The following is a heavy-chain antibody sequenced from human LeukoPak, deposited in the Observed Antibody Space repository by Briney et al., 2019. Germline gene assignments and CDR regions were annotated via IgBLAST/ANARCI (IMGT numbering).Heavy chain of an antibody. V-gene: IGHV4-59*01. CDR2: IYYSGST. J-gene: IGHJ4*02. CDR1: GGSISSYY. CDR3: ARATYCGGDCQYYFDY. D-gene: IGHD2-21*02. Sequence: PSETLSLTCTVSGGSISSYYWSWIRQPPGKGLEWIGYIYYSGSTNYNPSLKSRVTISVDTSKNQFSLKLTSVTAADTAVYYCARATYCGGDCQYYFDYWGQGTLVTVSS.